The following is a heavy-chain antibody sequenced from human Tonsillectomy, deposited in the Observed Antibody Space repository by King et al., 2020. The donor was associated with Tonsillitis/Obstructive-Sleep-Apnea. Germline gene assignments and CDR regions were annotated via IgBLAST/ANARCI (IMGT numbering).Heavy chain of an antibody. J-gene: IGHJ6*02. D-gene: IGHD2-15*01. CDR2: IWYDGSNK. CDR3: ARGVLPPNYNYGMDV. V-gene: IGHV3-33*01. CDR1: GFTFSSYG. Sequence: VQLVESGGGVVQPGRSLRLSCAASGFTFSSYGMHWVRQAPGKGLEWVAVIWYDGSNKYYADSVKGRFTISRDNSKNTLYLQMNSLRAEDTAVYYCARGVLPPNYNYGMDVWGQGTTVTVSS.